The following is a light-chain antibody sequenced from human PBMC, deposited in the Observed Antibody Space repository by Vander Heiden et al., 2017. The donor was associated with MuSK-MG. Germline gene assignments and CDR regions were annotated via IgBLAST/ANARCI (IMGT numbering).Light chain of an antibody. Sequence: DIQMTQSPSSLSASVGDRVTITCRASPGIANFLAWYQQRPGRAPTLLIYAASTLQSGVSSRFSGSRSGTDFTLTISSLQPEDVATYYCQKYNSAPYTFGQGTRLEIK. V-gene: IGKV1-27*01. J-gene: IGKJ5*01. CDR2: AAS. CDR3: QKYNSAPYT. CDR1: PGIANF.